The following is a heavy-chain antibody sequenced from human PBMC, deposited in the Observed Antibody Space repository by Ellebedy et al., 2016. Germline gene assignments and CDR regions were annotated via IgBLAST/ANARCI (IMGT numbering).Heavy chain of an antibody. Sequence: SETLSLXXTVSGGSVSSDDYYWSWIRQHPGKGLEWIGNNHYSGSTYYNPSLKSRVTISVDTSKNQFSLKLSSVTAADTAVYYCARSIAVAGSTFDYWGQGTLVTVSS. J-gene: IGHJ4*02. D-gene: IGHD6-19*01. CDR3: ARSIAVAGSTFDY. V-gene: IGHV4-31*03. CDR2: NHYSGST. CDR1: GGSVSSDDYY.